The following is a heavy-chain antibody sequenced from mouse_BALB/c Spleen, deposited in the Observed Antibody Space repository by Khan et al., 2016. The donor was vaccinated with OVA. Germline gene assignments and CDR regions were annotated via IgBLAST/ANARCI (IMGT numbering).Heavy chain of an antibody. CDR3: TRLAYYYDSEGFAY. CDR1: GFTFSTYG. CDR2: VSTGGGYT. D-gene: IGHD1-1*01. V-gene: IGHV5-6*01. Sequence: EVELVESGGDLVKPGGSLKLSCAASGFTFSTYGMSWVRQTPDKRLEWVATVSTGGGYTYYPDSVKGRFTISRDQAKNTLYLQMSGLKSDDTAMFYCTRLAYYYDSEGFAYWGQGTLVTVSA. J-gene: IGHJ3*01.